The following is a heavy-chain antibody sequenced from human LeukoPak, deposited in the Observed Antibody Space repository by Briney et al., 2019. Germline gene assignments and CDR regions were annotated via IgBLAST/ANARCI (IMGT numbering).Heavy chain of an antibody. CDR2: INPNSGGT. V-gene: IGHV1-2*02. CDR1: GYSFTDYY. Sequence: ASVKVSCKPSGYSFTDYYMHWVRQAPGQGLECRGWINPNSGGTRAAQKFQGRVTMTRDTSISTVYMEVSWLTSDDTAIYYCARADRLHGGPYLIGRWGQGTLVTVSS. D-gene: IGHD2-21*01. CDR3: ARADRLHGGPYLIGR. J-gene: IGHJ4*02.